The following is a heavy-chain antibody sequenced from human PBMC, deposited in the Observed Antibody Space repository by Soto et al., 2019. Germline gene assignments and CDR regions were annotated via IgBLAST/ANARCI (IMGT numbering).Heavy chain of an antibody. D-gene: IGHD6-19*01. V-gene: IGHV3-23*01. Sequence: PGGSLRLSCAASGFTFSSYAMSWVRQAPGKGPEWVSAISGSGGSTYYADSVKGRFTISRDNSKNTLYLQTNSLRAEDTAVYYCAIASSGWYSFDYWGQGTLVTSPQ. CDR1: GFTFSSYA. CDR3: AIASSGWYSFDY. CDR2: ISGSGGST. J-gene: IGHJ4*02.